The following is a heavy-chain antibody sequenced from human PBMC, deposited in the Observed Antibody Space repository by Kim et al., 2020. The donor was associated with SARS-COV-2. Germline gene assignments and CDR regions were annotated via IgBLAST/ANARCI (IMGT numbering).Heavy chain of an antibody. V-gene: IGHV3-15*01. CDR2: IKSKTDGGTT. CDR1: GFTFSNAW. CDR3: TTAEGTTRPLSDYYYGMDV. D-gene: IGHD6-6*01. J-gene: IGHJ6*02. Sequence: GGSLRLSCAASGFTFSNAWMSWVRQAPGKGLEWVGRIKSKTDGGTTDYAAPVKGRFTISRDDSKNTLYLQMNSLKTEDTAVYYCTTAEGTTRPLSDYYYGMDVWGQGTTVTVSS.